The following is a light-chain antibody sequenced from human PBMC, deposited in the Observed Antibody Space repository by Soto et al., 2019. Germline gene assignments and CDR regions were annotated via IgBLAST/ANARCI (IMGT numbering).Light chain of an antibody. CDR2: CAS. CDR1: QSVSTRY. J-gene: IGKJ2*01. V-gene: IGKV3-20*01. Sequence: ESMLTQSPGTLSLSPGERATLSCRASQSVSTRYLAWYQQKPGQAPRLLIYCASIRAAGIPDRFSGSGSGTYFTLTFSRLEPEDFAVYYCHQFGSSPLAFTFGQGTKLEI. CDR3: HQFGSSPLAFT.